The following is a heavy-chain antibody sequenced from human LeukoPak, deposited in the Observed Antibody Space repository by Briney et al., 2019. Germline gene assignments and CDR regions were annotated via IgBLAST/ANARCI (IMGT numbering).Heavy chain of an antibody. Sequence: GGSLRLSCAASGFTFSDYYMSWFRQAPGKGLECLSYVSGSGDPIYYADSVKGRFIISRDNAKNSLYLQMNSLRAEDAAVYYCARDRGGPGYTFGQPLDYWGQGTLVTVSS. V-gene: IGHV3-11*01. CDR1: GFTFSDYY. J-gene: IGHJ4*02. D-gene: IGHD5-18*01. CDR2: VSGSGDPI. CDR3: ARDRGGPGYTFGQPLDY.